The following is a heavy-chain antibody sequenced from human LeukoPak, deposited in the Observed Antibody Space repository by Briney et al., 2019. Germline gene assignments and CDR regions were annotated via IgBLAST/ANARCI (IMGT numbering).Heavy chain of an antibody. CDR2: IYYSGST. V-gene: IGHV4-59*08. Sequence: SETLSLTCTVSGGSISSYYWSWIRQPPGKGLEWIGYIYYSGSTYYNPSLKSRVTISVDTSKNQFSLKLSSVTAADTAVYYCARTMVRGAKGVFDPWGQGTLVTVSS. CDR1: GGSISSYY. D-gene: IGHD3-10*01. CDR3: ARTMVRGAKGVFDP. J-gene: IGHJ5*02.